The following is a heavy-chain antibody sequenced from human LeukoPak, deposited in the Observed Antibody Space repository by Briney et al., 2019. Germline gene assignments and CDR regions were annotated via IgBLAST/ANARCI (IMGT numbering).Heavy chain of an antibody. V-gene: IGHV1-2*02. CDR2: INPNSGGT. Sequence: ASVKVSCKASGYTFTGYYMHWVRQAPGQGLEWMGWINPNSGGTNYAQKFQGRVTMTRDTSISTAYMELSRLRSDDTAVYYCARELSQEHSSGYLYYFDYWGQGTLVTVSS. CDR1: GYTFTGYY. CDR3: ARELSQEHSSGYLYYFDY. J-gene: IGHJ4*02. D-gene: IGHD3-22*01.